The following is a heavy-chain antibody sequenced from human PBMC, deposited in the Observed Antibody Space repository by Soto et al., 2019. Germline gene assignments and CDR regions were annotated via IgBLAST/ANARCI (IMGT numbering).Heavy chain of an antibody. D-gene: IGHD3-3*01. CDR3: ATKRFWSGYYSDY. CDR1: GGSISSGGYY. J-gene: IGHJ4*02. Sequence: PSETLSLTCTVSGGSISSGGYYWSWIRQHPGKGLEWIGYIYYSGSTYYNPSLKSRVTISVDTSKNQFSLKLSSVTAADTAVYYCATKRFWSGYYSDYWGQGTLVTVSS. V-gene: IGHV4-31*03. CDR2: IYYSGST.